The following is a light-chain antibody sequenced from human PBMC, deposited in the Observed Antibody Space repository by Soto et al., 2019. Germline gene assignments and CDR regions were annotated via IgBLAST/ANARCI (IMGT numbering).Light chain of an antibody. J-gene: IGKJ1*01. CDR1: QSLLHSDGYNY. CDR3: MQALQTPPWT. CDR2: LGS. Sequence: EIVVTQSPLSLPVTPGEPASISCRSSQSLLHSDGYNYLDWYLQKPGQSAQLLIYLGSNRAFGVPDRFSGSGSGTDFTLKISRVEAEDVGVYYCMQALQTPPWTFGQGTKVEIK. V-gene: IGKV2-28*01.